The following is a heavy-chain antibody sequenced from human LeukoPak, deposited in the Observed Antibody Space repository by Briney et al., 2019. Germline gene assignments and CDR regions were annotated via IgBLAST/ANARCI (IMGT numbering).Heavy chain of an antibody. D-gene: IGHD4-23*01. Sequence: GGSLRLSCAASGFTFGSYSMNWVRQAPGKGLEWLAYISSVSNAIYYADSVRGRFTISRDNAKNSLYLQMNSLSAEDTAVYYCAKWVGTLGSLDYWGQGALVTVSS. CDR2: ISSVSNAI. V-gene: IGHV3-48*04. CDR1: GFTFGSYS. J-gene: IGHJ4*02. CDR3: AKWVGTLGSLDY.